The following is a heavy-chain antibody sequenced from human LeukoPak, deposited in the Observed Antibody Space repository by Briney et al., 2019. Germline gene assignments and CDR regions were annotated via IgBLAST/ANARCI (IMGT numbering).Heavy chain of an antibody. V-gene: IGHV3-30*18. Sequence: GRSLRLSCAASGFIFSDYGIHWVRQAPGKGLEWVAVISFDGSNKYYADSVKGRFTISRDNSKTTPSLQMNSLRVEDTAVCYCAKDGAYINYQYYFDSWGRGTLVTVSS. CDR1: GFIFSDYG. D-gene: IGHD4-11*01. CDR2: ISFDGSNK. CDR3: AKDGAYINYQYYFDS. J-gene: IGHJ4*02.